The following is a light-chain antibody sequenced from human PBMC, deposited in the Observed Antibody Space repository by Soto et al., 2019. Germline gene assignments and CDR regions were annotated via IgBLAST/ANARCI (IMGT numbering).Light chain of an antibody. CDR2: VAS. Sequence: NVLTQSPGTLSLSPGERATLSCRASQSVTSNYLAWYQQKPGQAPRLLIYVASVRATGIPDRFSGSGSGADFTLTISRLEPEDFAIYYCQQYATAPITFGQGTRLDIK. CDR3: QQYATAPIT. V-gene: IGKV3-20*01. CDR1: QSVTSNY. J-gene: IGKJ5*01.